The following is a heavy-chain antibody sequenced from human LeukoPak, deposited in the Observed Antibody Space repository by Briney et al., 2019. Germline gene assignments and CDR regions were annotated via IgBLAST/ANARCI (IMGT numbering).Heavy chain of an antibody. V-gene: IGHV3-30*18. CDR3: AKGEGYGDYAFDY. CDR2: ISSDGSNK. Sequence: PGRSLRLSCAASRFTFSSYGMDWVRQAPGKGLEWVAVISSDGSNKYYADSVKGRFIISRDNSKNTLYLQMNSPRAEDTAVYYCAKGEGYGDYAFDYWGQGTLVTVSS. CDR1: RFTFSSYG. J-gene: IGHJ4*02. D-gene: IGHD4-17*01.